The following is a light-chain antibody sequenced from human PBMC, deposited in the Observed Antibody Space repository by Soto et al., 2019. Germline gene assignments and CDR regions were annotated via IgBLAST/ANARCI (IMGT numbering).Light chain of an antibody. V-gene: IGLV1-44*01. CDR1: SSNIGSNT. CDR3: AAWEDSLNGYV. J-gene: IGLJ1*01. CDR2: SNN. Sequence: QSVLTQPPSASGTPGQRVTNSCSGSSSNIGSNTGNWYQQLPGTAPKLLIYSNNQRPSGVPDRFSGSKSGTSASLAISGLQSEDEADYYCAAWEDSLNGYVCGTETKLTGL.